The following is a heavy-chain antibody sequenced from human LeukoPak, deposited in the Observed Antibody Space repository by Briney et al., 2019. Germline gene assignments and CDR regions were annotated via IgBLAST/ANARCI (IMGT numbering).Heavy chain of an antibody. CDR3: ATVSEY. J-gene: IGHJ4*02. CDR1: GFTFSHYT. D-gene: IGHD1-1*01. CDR2: ITSSSSHI. V-gene: IGHV3-21*01. Sequence: GGSLRLSCAACGFTFSHYTIGWVRQAPGKGLERVASITSSSSHIHYADSVKGRFTISRDNAKNTVYLQMNGLRAEDTSVYFCATVSEYWGQGTLVTVSS.